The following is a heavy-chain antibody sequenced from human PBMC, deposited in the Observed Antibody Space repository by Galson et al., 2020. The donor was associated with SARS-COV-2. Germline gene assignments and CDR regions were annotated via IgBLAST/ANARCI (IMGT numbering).Heavy chain of an antibody. CDR2: IYYSGST. CDR3: AIQLLWGNWFDP. D-gene: IGHD2-2*01. CDR1: GGSISSSSYY. V-gene: IGHV4-39*01. J-gene: IGHJ5*02. Sequence: SETLSLTCTVSGGSISSSSYYWGWIRQPPGKGLEWIGSIYYSGSTYYNPSLKSRVTISVDTSKNQFSLKLSSVTAADTAVYYCAIQLLWGNWFDPWGQGTLVTVSS.